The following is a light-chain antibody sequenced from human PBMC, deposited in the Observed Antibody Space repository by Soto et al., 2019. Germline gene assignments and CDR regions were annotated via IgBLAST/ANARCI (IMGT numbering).Light chain of an antibody. CDR3: MQRLQRGA. Sequence: DIVMTQSPLSLPVTPGEPASISCRSSQSLLESNGYNYLDWYLQKPGQSPQLLIYLGSNRASGVPDRFSGSGSGTDFTLKISRVEAEDVGVYYCMQRLQRGAFGPGTKVDIK. CDR2: LGS. V-gene: IGKV2-28*01. J-gene: IGKJ3*01. CDR1: QSLLESNGYNY.